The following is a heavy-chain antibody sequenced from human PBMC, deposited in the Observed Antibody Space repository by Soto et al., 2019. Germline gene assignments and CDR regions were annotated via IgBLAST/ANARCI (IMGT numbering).Heavy chain of an antibody. D-gene: IGHD5-18*01. CDR1: GGTFSSYA. CDR2: IIPIFGTA. V-gene: IGHV1-69*13. J-gene: IGHJ6*02. Sequence: ASVKVSCKASGGTFSSYAISWVRQAPGQGLEWMGGIIPIFGTANYAQKFQGRVTITADESTSTAYMELSSLRSEDTAVYYCARRGYSYGDSYYYYGMDVWGQGTTVTVSS. CDR3: ARRGYSYGDSYYYYGMDV.